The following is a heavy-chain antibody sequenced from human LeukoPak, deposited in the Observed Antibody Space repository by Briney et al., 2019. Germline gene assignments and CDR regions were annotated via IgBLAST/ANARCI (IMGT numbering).Heavy chain of an antibody. Sequence: GGSLRLSCAASGFSFSDYDMSWVRQAPGKGLEWISFISNGAGRKYYADSVKGRFTISRDNAENSLYLEMNSLRVEDTAVYYCANEFNYPYGMGAWGQGTTVIVSS. J-gene: IGHJ6*01. D-gene: IGHD5-24*01. CDR1: GFSFSDYD. V-gene: IGHV3-48*03. CDR3: ANEFNYPYGMGA. CDR2: ISNGAGRK.